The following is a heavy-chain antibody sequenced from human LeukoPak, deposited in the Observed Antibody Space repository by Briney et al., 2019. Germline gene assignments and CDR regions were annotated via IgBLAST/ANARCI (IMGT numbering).Heavy chain of an antibody. V-gene: IGHV4-34*01. J-gene: IGHJ3*02. CDR2: INHSGST. D-gene: IGHD3-9*01. CDR1: GGSFSGYY. CDR3: ARDEHYETLRYFDWLSSHAFDI. Sequence: SETLSLTCAVYGGSFSGYYWTWIRQPPGKGLEWIGEINHSGSTNYNPYLKSRVTISVDTSKNQFSLKLSSVTAADTAAYYCARDEHYETLRYFDWLSSHAFDIWGQGTMVTVSS.